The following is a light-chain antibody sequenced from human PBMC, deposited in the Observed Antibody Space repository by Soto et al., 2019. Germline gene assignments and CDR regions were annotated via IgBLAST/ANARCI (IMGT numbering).Light chain of an antibody. J-gene: IGKJ4*01. CDR2: FTS. CDR1: QSVSNN. V-gene: IGKV3-15*01. CDR3: QQYNQWPLT. Sequence: EVVMTQSPATLSVSPGEKATLSCRASQSVSNNLAWYQQKPGQAPRLLIYFTSTRATGIPARFSGSGSGTEFSRTISSLQSEDLALYYCQQYNQWPLTFGGGTKVETK.